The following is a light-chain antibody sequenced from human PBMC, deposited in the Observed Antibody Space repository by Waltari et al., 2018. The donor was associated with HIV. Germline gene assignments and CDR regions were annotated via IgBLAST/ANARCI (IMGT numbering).Light chain of an antibody. CDR1: HSVLHTSNNKNN. CDR2: WAS. J-gene: IGKJ2*01. Sequence: DIVMAQSPDSLAVSLGDRATINFKSSHSVLHTSNNKNNLAWYQRKPGQPPKLLLYWASTRESGVPDRFSGTGSGTDFTLTIDSLQAEDVAVYYWQEYYDTEFTFGQGTKLEIK. CDR3: QEYYDTEFT. V-gene: IGKV4-1*01.